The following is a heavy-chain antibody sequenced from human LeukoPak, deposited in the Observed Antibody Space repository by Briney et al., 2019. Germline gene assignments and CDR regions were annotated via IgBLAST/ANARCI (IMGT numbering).Heavy chain of an antibody. D-gene: IGHD2-15*01. Sequence: GGSLRLSCAASGFTVSSSYMTWVRQAPGKGLEWVSVIRSGGSTVYADSVKGRFTISRDNSKNTLYLQMNSLRTEDTAVYYCAKAQAIAGRNWFDPWGQGTLVTVSS. CDR3: AKAQAIAGRNWFDP. CDR2: IRSGGST. V-gene: IGHV3-53*01. J-gene: IGHJ5*02. CDR1: GFTVSSSY.